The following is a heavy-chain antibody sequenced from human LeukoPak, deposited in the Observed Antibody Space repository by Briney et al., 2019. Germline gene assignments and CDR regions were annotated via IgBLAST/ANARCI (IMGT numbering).Heavy chain of an antibody. D-gene: IGHD4-17*01. CDR2: IYTSGST. V-gene: IGHV4-4*07. Sequence: SETLSLTCTVSGGSISSYYWSWVRQPAAKGLEWIGRIYTSGSTNYNPSLKSRVTMSVDTSKNQFSLKLSSVTAADTAVYYCARDLDYGDSGSAFDYWGQGTLVTVSS. J-gene: IGHJ4*02. CDR3: ARDLDYGDSGSAFDY. CDR1: GGSISSYY.